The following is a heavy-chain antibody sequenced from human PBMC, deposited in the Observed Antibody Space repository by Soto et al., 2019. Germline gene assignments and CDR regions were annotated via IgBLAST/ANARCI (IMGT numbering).Heavy chain of an antibody. V-gene: IGHV3-30-3*01. CDR1: GFTYSTYT. J-gene: IGHJ4*02. CDR2: ISYDGNNK. CDR3: ARDGVSSTEYTCNYGNYFAY. Sequence: PGGSLRLSCAASGFTYSTYTMHWVRQAPGKGLEWVAVISYDGNNKFYADSVKGRFTISRDSTKQTLYLQMNSLRPDDTAMYYCARDGVSSTEYTCNYGNYFAYWGQGALVTVSS. D-gene: IGHD1-7*01.